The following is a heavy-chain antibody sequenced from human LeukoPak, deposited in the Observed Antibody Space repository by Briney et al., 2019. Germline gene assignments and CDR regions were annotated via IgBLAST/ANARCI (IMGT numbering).Heavy chain of an antibody. CDR2: INPDDKST. J-gene: IGHJ3*02. D-gene: IGHD4-23*01. Sequence: GGSLRLSCAASGFTFSKYWLHWVRQPPGRGLVWLARINPDDKSTSYADSVKGRFTITIDDAKETLFLQMNSLTAEDTAVYYCLTIVETPIDAFDIWGQGAMVTVSS. CDR1: GFTFSKYW. V-gene: IGHV3-74*01. CDR3: LTIVETPIDAFDI.